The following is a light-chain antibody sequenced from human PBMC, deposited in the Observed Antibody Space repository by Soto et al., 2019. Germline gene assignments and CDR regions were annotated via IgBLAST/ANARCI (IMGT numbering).Light chain of an antibody. J-gene: IGLJ1*01. CDR1: SSDVGGYNY. CDR2: EVS. CDR3: NSYTGSGIV. Sequence: QSVLTQPASVSGSPGQSITISCTGTSSDVGGYNYVSWYQHHPGKAPKLMIYEVSNRPSGVSYRFSGSKSGNTASLTISGLQAEDEADHYCNSYTGSGIVFGTGTKVTVL. V-gene: IGLV2-14*01.